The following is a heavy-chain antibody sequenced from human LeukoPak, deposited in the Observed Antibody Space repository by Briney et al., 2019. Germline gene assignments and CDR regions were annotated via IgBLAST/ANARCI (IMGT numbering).Heavy chain of an antibody. CDR2: IYYSGST. CDR3: ARSVPIAAAGTDWFDP. D-gene: IGHD6-13*01. CDR1: GGSISSSSCY. Sequence: PSETLSLTCTVSGGSISSSSCYWGWIRQPPGKGLEWIGSIYYSGSTYYNPSLKSRVTISVDTSKNQFSLKLSSVTAADTAVYYCARSVPIAAAGTDWFDPWGQGTLVTVSS. V-gene: IGHV4-39*01. J-gene: IGHJ5*02.